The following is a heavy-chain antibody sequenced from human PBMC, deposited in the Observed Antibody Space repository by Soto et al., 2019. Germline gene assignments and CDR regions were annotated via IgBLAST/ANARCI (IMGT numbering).Heavy chain of an antibody. D-gene: IGHD6-13*01. J-gene: IGHJ4*02. CDR2: ISGSGGST. V-gene: IGHV3-23*01. Sequence: EVQRLEAGGGLVQPGGSLRLSCAASGFTFSNYAVTWVLQAPGKGLEWVSTISGSGGSTYYAASVKGRFTISRDNSKNTLNLQLNSLRAEDTAVYYCAKDQGSSWYEIDYWGQGTLVTVSS. CDR1: GFTFSNYA. CDR3: AKDQGSSWYEIDY.